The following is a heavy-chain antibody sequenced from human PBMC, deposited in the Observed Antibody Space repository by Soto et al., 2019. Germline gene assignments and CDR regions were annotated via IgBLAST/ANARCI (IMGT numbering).Heavy chain of an antibody. J-gene: IGHJ5*02. D-gene: IGHD3-16*02. CDR3: ARGRRIWGSYRNNWFDP. CDR1: GYTFTSYD. CDR2: MNPNSGNT. V-gene: IGHV1-8*01. Sequence: QVQLVQSGAEVKKPGASVKVSCKASGYTFTSYDINWVRQATGQGLEWMGWMNPNSGNTGYAQKFQGRVTTTRNTSISTAYMELSSLRSEDTAVYYCARGRRIWGSYRNNWFDPWGQGTLVTVSS.